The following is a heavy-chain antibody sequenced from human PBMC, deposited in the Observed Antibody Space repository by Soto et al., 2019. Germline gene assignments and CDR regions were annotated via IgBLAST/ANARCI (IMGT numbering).Heavy chain of an antibody. CDR1: GYSFTSYW. CDR3: ARHVHPYSRSGLYYYAMYV. D-gene: IGHD6-6*01. J-gene: IGHJ6*02. CDR2: IYPGDSDT. V-gene: IGHV5-51*01. Sequence: GESLKISCKGSGYSFTSYWIGWVRQMPGKGLEWMGIIYPGDSDTRYSPSFQGHVTISADKSISTAYLQWSSLKASDTAMYYCARHVHPYSRSGLYYYAMYVWGQGTTVTVSS.